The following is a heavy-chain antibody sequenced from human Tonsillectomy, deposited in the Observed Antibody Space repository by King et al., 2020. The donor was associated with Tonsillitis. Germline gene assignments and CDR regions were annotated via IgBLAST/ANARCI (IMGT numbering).Heavy chain of an antibody. J-gene: IGHJ4*02. CDR2: ISYDGSNK. V-gene: IGHV3-30*04. Sequence: VQLVESGGGVVQPGRSLRLSCAASGFTFSSYAMHWVRQAPGKGLEWVAVISYDGSNKYYADSVKGRFTISRDNSKNTLYLQMNSLRAEDTAVYYCARTINTPPTYWGQGALVTVSS. CDR3: ARTINTPPTY. CDR1: GFTFSSYA.